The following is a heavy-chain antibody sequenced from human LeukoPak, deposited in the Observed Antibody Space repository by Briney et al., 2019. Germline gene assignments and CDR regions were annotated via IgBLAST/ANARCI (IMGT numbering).Heavy chain of an antibody. D-gene: IGHD6-19*01. J-gene: IGHJ4*02. Sequence: PGGSLRLSCAASGFSFISYAMNWVRQAPGKGLEWVSGTSGTGGSTYYADSVKGRFTISRDNAKNSLYLQMNSLRAEDTAVYYCAMPQRLGYWGQGTLVTVSS. CDR2: TSGTGGST. CDR3: AMPQRLGY. CDR1: GFSFISYA. V-gene: IGHV3-23*01.